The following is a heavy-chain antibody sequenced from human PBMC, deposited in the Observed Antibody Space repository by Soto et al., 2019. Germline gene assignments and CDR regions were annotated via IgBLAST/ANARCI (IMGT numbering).Heavy chain of an antibody. Sequence: LSLTCTVSGGSISSYYWSWIRQPPGKGLEWIGYIYYSGSTNYNPSIKSRVTISVDTSKNQFSLKLSSVTAADTAVYYCARERPDGARLDPWGQGTLVTVSS. V-gene: IGHV4-59*12. CDR2: IYYSGST. CDR3: ARERPDGARLDP. D-gene: IGHD6-6*01. J-gene: IGHJ5*02. CDR1: GGSISSYY.